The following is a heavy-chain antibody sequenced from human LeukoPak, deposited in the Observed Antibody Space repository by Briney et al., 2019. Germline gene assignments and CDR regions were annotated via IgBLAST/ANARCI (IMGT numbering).Heavy chain of an antibody. CDR1: GFTFRSYC. J-gene: IGHJ2*01. CDR3: ARDSSYYYDSSGYHPAWYFDL. V-gene: IGHV3-23*01. CDR2: ISGSGGNP. D-gene: IGHD3-22*01. Sequence: GGSLRLSCAASGFTFRSYCMTWVRQAPGKGLEWVSVISGSGGNPYYADSVKGRFTISRDNSKNTVFLHMNSLRAEDTAVYHCARDSSYYYDSSGYHPAWYFDLWGRGTLVTVSS.